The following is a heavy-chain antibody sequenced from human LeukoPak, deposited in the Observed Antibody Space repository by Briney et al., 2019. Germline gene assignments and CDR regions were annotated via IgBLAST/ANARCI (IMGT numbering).Heavy chain of an antibody. Sequence: GGSLKLSXAASGFSVSSLYMSWVRQAPAKGLPWVSVIYHDERTDYADSVRSRFTISRDNSKNTLYLQMTSLRVDDTAVYYCARARRVGYSNWDYWGQGTLVTVSS. D-gene: IGHD5-24*01. CDR1: GFSVSSLY. CDR3: ARARRVGYSNWDY. CDR2: IYHDERT. J-gene: IGHJ4*02. V-gene: IGHV3-53*01.